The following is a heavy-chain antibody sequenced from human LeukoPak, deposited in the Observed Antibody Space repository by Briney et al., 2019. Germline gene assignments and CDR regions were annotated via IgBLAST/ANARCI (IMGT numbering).Heavy chain of an antibody. D-gene: IGHD6-19*01. CDR1: GFTFSSYS. J-gene: IGHJ4*02. V-gene: IGHV3-48*01. CDR3: ARGAAVAGGYYYFDY. CDR2: ISSSSSTI. Sequence: PGGSLRLSCAASGFTFSSYSMNWVRQAPGKGLEWVSYISSSSSTIYYADSVKGRFTISRDNAKNSLYLQMNSLRAEDTAVYYCARGAAVAGGYYYFDYWGQGTLVTVSS.